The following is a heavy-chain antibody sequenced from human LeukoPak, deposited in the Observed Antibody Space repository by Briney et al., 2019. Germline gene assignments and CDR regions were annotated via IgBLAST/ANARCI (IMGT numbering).Heavy chain of an antibody. V-gene: IGHV4-39*07. CDR1: GGSISSSSYY. J-gene: IGHJ3*02. CDR3: ARRGCSGGSCYKPIQHNAFDI. Sequence: SETLSLTCTVSGGSISSSSYYWGWIRQPPGKGLEWIGSIYYSGSTYYNPSLKSRVTISVDTSKNQFSLKLSSVTAADTAVYYCARRGCSGGSCYKPIQHNAFDIWGQGTMVTVSS. CDR2: IYYSGST. D-gene: IGHD2-15*01.